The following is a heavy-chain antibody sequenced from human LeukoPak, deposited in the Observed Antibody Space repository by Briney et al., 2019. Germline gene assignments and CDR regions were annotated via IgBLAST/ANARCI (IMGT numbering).Heavy chain of an antibody. CDR2: INHSGST. CDR3: AREDYGEQNFDY. J-gene: IGHJ4*02. D-gene: IGHD4-17*01. Sequence: PSETLSLTCAVYGGSFSGYYWSWIRQPPGKGLEWIGEINHSGSTNYNPSLKSRVTISVDTSKNQFSLKLSSVTAADTAVYYCAREDYGEQNFDYWGQGILVTVSS. V-gene: IGHV4-34*01. CDR1: GGSFSGYY.